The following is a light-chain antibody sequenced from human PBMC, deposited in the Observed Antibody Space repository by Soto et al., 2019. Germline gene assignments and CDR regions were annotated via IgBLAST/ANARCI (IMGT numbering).Light chain of an antibody. CDR3: QQSYSAPWT. CDR2: DTS. CDR1: QDISTY. Sequence: DIQMTQSPSSLSASVGDRVTITCQASQDISTYLNWYQQRPGKAPKLLIYDTSNLERGVPSRFSGSGSGTDFTFTISSLQPEDFATYYCQQSYSAPWTFGQGTKVEIK. J-gene: IGKJ1*01. V-gene: IGKV1-39*01.